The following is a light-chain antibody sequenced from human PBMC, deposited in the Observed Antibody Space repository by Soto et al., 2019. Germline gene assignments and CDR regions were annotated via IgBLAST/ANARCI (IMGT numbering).Light chain of an antibody. Sequence: QSALTQPASVSGSPGQSITISCTGTSSDVGGYNYVSWYQQHPGKAPKFMIYDVSNRPSGVSNRFSGSKSCNTASLTISGLQAEDEADYYCSSYTPSNTRQIVFGTGTKLTVL. CDR2: DVS. V-gene: IGLV2-14*01. J-gene: IGLJ1*01. CDR1: SSDVGGYNY. CDR3: SSYTPSNTRQIV.